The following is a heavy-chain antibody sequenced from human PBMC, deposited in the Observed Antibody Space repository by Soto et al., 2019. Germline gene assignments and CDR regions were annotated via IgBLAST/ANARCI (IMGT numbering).Heavy chain of an antibody. D-gene: IGHD1-26*01. J-gene: IGHJ5*02. CDR1: GFIFSRFA. V-gene: IGHV3-33*01. Sequence: PGGSLRLSCAASGFIFSRFAMHWVRQAPGKGLEWVAVIWYDGGNKYYADSVRGRFTISRDNSKNTLYLQMNSLRAEDTAVYYCAIDDSGRYPYNWFDPCGKXTLVTAPQ. CDR2: IWYDGGNK. CDR3: AIDDSGRYPYNWFDP.